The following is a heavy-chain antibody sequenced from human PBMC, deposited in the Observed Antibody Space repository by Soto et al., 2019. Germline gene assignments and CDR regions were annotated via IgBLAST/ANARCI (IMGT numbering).Heavy chain of an antibody. CDR1: GFTFSSYA. V-gene: IGHV3-23*01. CDR2: ISGSGGST. D-gene: IGHD3-16*01. J-gene: IGHJ4*02. CDR3: AKDHDYIWGSYPGGAEYYFDY. Sequence: PGGSLRLSCAASGFTFSSYAMSWVRQAPGKGLEWVSAISGSGGSTYYADSVKGRITISRDNSKNTLYLQMNSLRAEDTAVYYCAKDHDYIWGSYPGGAEYYFDYWGQGTLVTVSS.